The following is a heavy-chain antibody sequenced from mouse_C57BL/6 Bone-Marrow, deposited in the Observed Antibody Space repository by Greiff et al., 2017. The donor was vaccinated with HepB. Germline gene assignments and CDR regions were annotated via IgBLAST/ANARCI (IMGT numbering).Heavy chain of an antibody. CDR2: SRNKANDYTT. CDR3: ARDAPWEAMDY. Sequence: EVQVVESGGGLVQSGRSLRLSCATSGFTFSDFYMEWVRQAPGKGLEWIAASRNKANDYTTEYSASVKGRFIVSRDTSQSILYLQMNALRAEDTAIYYCARDAPWEAMDYWGQGTAVTVSS. CDR1: GFTFSDFY. V-gene: IGHV7-1*01. J-gene: IGHJ4*01. D-gene: IGHD4-1*01.